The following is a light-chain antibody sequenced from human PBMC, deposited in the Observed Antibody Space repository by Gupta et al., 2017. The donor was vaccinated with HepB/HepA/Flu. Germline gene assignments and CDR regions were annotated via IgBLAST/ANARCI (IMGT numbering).Light chain of an antibody. CDR1: SSDIGTYNL. J-gene: IGLJ2*01. CDR3: CSFGGSNNVI. V-gene: IGLV2-23*02. Sequence: QSALTQPASVSGSPGPSLTISCTGTSSDIGTYNLVSWYQQHPGKAPKLIIYEVKERPSAISDRFSGSKAGNAASLTISGLQAEDEADYYGCSFGGSNNVIFGGGTKLTVL. CDR2: EVK.